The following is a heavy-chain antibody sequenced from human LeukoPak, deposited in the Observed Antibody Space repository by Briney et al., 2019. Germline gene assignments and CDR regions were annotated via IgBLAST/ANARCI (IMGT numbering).Heavy chain of an antibody. Sequence: GESLKISCKGSGYSFTSYWIGWVRQMPGKGLEWMGIIYPGDSGTRYSPSFQGQVTISADKSISTAYLQWSSLKASDTAMYYCARQIIDYGDYGDFDYWGQGTLLTISS. CDR2: IYPGDSGT. D-gene: IGHD4-17*01. J-gene: IGHJ4*02. V-gene: IGHV5-51*01. CDR3: ARQIIDYGDYGDFDY. CDR1: GYSFTSYW.